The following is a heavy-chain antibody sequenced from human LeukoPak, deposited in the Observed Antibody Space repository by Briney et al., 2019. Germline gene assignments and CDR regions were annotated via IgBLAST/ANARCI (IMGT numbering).Heavy chain of an antibody. D-gene: IGHD4-17*01. J-gene: IGHJ4*02. CDR1: GGSFSSSNW. V-gene: IGHV4-4*02. Sequence: SGTLSLTCAVSGGSFSSSNWWSWVRPPPGKGLEWIGEIYHSGSTNYNPSLKSRVTISVDKSKNQFSLKLSSVTAADTAVYYCARRRDYGDYVSFDYWGQGTLVTVSS. CDR2: IYHSGST. CDR3: ARRRDYGDYVSFDY.